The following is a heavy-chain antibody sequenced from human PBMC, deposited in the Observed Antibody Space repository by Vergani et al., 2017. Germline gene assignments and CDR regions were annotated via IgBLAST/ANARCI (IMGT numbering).Heavy chain of an antibody. Sequence: QVQLQESGPGLVKPSETLSLTCTVSGGSVSSGSYYWSLIRQPPGKGLEWIGYIYYSGSTNYNPSLKSRVTISVDTSKNQFSLKLSSVTAADTAVYYCARFTAMVTRGFDYWGQGTLVTVSS. D-gene: IGHD5-18*01. CDR2: IYYSGST. J-gene: IGHJ4*02. CDR3: ARFTAMVTRGFDY. CDR1: GGSVSSGSYY. V-gene: IGHV4-61*01.